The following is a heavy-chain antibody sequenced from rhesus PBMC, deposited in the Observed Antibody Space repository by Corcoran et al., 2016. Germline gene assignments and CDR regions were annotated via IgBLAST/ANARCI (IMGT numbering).Heavy chain of an antibody. CDR1: GGSITGYY. CDR3: LRGPYGANVLDF. V-gene: IGHV4-73*01. Sequence: QVKLQQWGEGLVKPSETLSLTCAVYGGSITGYYWSWIRQTPGKGLEWIGNIDGNIVNTNYNPSLKNRVTISKDTSKNQFSLNLNSVTAADTAVYFCLRGPYGANVLDFWGQGVLVTISS. D-gene: IGHD4-17*01. J-gene: IGHJ4*01. CDR2: IDGNIVNT.